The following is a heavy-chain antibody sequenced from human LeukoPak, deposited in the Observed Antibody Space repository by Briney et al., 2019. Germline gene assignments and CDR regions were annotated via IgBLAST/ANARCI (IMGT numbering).Heavy chain of an antibody. CDR1: GYTFTSYG. Sequence: GASVKVSCKASGYTFTSYGISWVRQAPGQGLEWMGWISAYNGNTNYAQKLQGRVTMTTDTSTSTAYMELRSLRSDDTAVYYCAREPGREMATSPSDYWGQGTLVTVSS. J-gene: IGHJ4*02. CDR2: ISAYNGNT. V-gene: IGHV1-18*01. D-gene: IGHD5-24*01. CDR3: AREPGREMATSPSDY.